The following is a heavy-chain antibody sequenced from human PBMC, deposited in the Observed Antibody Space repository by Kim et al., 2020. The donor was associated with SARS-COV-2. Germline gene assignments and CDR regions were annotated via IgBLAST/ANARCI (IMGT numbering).Heavy chain of an antibody. Sequence: SETLSLTCTVSGGSISSGGYYWSWIRQHPGKGLEWIGYIYYSGSTYYNPSLKSQVTISVDTSKNQFSLKLSSVTAADTPVYYCARAPIVVVITHFDYWGQGTLVTVSS. V-gene: IGHV4-31*01. CDR2: IYYSGST. CDR3: ARAPIVVVITHFDY. D-gene: IGHD3-22*01. CDR1: GGSISSGGYY. J-gene: IGHJ4*02.